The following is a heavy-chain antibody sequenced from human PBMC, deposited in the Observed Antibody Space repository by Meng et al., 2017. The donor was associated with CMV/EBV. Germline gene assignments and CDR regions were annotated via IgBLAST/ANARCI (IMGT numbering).Heavy chain of an antibody. V-gene: IGHV3-21*01. Sequence: GGSLRLSCAASGLPFSSYSMNWVRQAPGKGLEWVSSINSSSSYIYYADSVKGRFTISRDNAKNSLYLQMNSLRAEDTAVYYCARDRGAVTHYYYYGMDVWGQGTTVTVSS. J-gene: IGHJ6*02. CDR3: ARDRGAVTHYYYYGMDV. CDR1: GLPFSSYS. CDR2: INSSSSYI. D-gene: IGHD4-23*01.